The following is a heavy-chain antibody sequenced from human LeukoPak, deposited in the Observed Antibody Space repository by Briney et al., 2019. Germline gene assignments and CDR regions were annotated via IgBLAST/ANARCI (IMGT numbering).Heavy chain of an antibody. CDR1: DGSINSYY. J-gene: IGHJ6*02. CDR2: IYYNGNT. Sequence: SETLSLTCSVSDGSINSYYWDRIRRPPGKGLEWIGYIYYNGNTNYSPSLKSRVTMSVDTSKNLFSLKVSSVTAADTAVYYCARGRSNYYGMDVWGQGTTVTVSS. D-gene: IGHD1-26*01. CDR3: ARGRSNYYGMDV. V-gene: IGHV4-59*01.